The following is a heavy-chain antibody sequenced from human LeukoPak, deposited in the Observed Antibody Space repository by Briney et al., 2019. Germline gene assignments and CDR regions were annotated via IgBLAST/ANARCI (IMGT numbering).Heavy chain of an antibody. V-gene: IGHV1-46*01. Sequence: GASVKVSCKASGYTFTRYYLHWVRQAPGQGLEWMGIINPSGGTTSYALKFQGRVTMTRDTSTSTVYMELSSLRPEDSAVYYCARGHSKNDAFDIWGQGTMVTVSS. CDR3: ARGHSKNDAFDI. J-gene: IGHJ3*02. CDR2: INPSGGTT. CDR1: GYTFTRYY. D-gene: IGHD6-13*01.